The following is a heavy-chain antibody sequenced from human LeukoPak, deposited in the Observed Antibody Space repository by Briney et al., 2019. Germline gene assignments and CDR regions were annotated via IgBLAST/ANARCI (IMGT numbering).Heavy chain of an antibody. CDR1: GGTFSSYA. V-gene: IGHV1-69*04. D-gene: IGHD4-17*01. CDR2: IIPILCIA. Sequence: SSVKVSCKASGGTFSSYAISWVRQAPGQGLEWMGRIIPILCIANYAQKFQGRVTITADKSTSTAYMELSSLRSEDTAVYYCASIDYGDYNYFDYWGQGTLVTVSS. J-gene: IGHJ4*02. CDR3: ASIDYGDYNYFDY.